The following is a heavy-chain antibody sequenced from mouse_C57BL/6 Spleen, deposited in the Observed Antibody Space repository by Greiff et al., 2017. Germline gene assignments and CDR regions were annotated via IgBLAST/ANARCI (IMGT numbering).Heavy chain of an antibody. Sequence: QVQLKQPGAELVMPGASVKLSCKASGYTFTSYWMHWVKQRPGQGLEWIGEIDPSDSYTNYNQKFKGKSTLTVDKSSSTAYMQLSSLTSEDSAVYYCARRAYYSNYGAMDYWGQGTSVTVSS. V-gene: IGHV1-69*01. D-gene: IGHD2-5*01. CDR3: ARRAYYSNYGAMDY. CDR2: IDPSDSYT. CDR1: GYTFTSYW. J-gene: IGHJ4*01.